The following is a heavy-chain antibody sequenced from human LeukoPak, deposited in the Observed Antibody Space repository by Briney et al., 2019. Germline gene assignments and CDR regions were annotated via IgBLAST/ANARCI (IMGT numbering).Heavy chain of an antibody. V-gene: IGHV1-24*01. D-gene: IGHD6-13*01. Sequence: GASVKVSCKVSGYTLTELSMHWVRQAPGKGLEWMGGFDPEDGETIYAQKFQGRVTMTEDTSTDTAYMELSSLRSEDTAVYYCATGLSSSWDLYYFDYWGQGTLVTVSS. CDR2: FDPEDGET. CDR1: GYTLTELS. CDR3: ATGLSSSWDLYYFDY. J-gene: IGHJ4*02.